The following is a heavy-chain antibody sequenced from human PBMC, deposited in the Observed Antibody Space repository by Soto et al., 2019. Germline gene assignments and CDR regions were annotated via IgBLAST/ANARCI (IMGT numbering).Heavy chain of an antibody. D-gene: IGHD3-10*01. CDR2: INWNGRST. CDR1: GFPFDDYG. CDR3: ARDKLERCTMVRGALRYCYMDV. V-gene: IGHV3-20*01. J-gene: IGHJ6*03. Sequence: GGSLRLSCAAPGFPFDDYGMSWVRHAPGKEQEWVSGINWNGRSTGYADSVKGRFIISRDNAKNSLYLQMNSLRAEDTALYHCARDKLERCTMVRGALRYCYMDVWGKGTSDTVSS.